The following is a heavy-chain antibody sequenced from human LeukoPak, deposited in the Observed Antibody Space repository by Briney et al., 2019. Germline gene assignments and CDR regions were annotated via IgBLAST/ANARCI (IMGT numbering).Heavy chain of an antibody. J-gene: IGHJ5*02. Sequence: SVKVSCKASGGTFSSYAISWVRQAPGQGLEWMGGIIPIFGTANYAQKFQGRVTITADKFTSTAYMELSSLRSEDTAVYYCARAVVAAPVWFDPWGQGTLVTVSS. CDR2: IIPIFGTA. V-gene: IGHV1-69*06. CDR3: ARAVVAAPVWFDP. CDR1: GGTFSSYA. D-gene: IGHD2-15*01.